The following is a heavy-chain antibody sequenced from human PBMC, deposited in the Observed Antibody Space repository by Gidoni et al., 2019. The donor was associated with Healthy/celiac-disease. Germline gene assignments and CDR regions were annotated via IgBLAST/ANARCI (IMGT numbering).Heavy chain of an antibody. CDR3: ARDYCSGGSCYSGKGDWFDP. V-gene: IGHV4-4*02. CDR1: GGSIRSSNC. J-gene: IGHJ5*02. D-gene: IGHD2-15*01. CDR2: IYHSGST. Sequence: QVQLQESGPGLVKHSGTLSPTCAVSGGSIRSSNCLTWVRQPPGKGLEWIGEIYHSGSTNYNPSLKSRVTISVDKSKNQFSLKLSSVTAADAAVYYCARDYCSGGSCYSGKGDWFDPWGQGTLVTVSS.